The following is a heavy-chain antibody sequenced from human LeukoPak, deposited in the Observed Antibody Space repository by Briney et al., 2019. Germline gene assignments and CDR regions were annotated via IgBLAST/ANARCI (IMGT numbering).Heavy chain of an antibody. CDR1: GGSISSYY. V-gene: IGHV4-59*08. CDR3: ARQKALYYLDY. J-gene: IGHJ4*02. CDR2: IYYSGST. Sequence: SETLSLTCTVSGGSISSYYWSWIRQPPGKGLEWIGYIYYSGSTNYNPSLKSRVTISVDTSKNQFSLKLSSVTAADTAVYYCARQKALYYLDYWGQGTLVNVSS.